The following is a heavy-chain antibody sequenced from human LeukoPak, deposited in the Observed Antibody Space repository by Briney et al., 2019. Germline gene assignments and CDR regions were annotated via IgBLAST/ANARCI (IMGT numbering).Heavy chain of an antibody. CDR1: GGSISSYY. CDR2: IYYSGST. Sequence: SETLSLTCTVSGGSISSYYWSWIRQPPGKGLEWIGYIYYSGSTNYNPPLKSRVTISVDTSKNQFSLKLSSVTAADTAVYFCASPRGDDSGGYYTWYFHHWGQGILVTVSS. CDR3: ASPRGDDSGGYYTWYFHH. J-gene: IGHJ1*01. D-gene: IGHD3-22*01. V-gene: IGHV4-59*01.